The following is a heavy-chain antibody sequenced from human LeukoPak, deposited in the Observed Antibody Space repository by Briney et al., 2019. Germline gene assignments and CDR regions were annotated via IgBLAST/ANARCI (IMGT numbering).Heavy chain of an antibody. CDR2: INHSGST. V-gene: IGHV4-34*01. CDR1: GGSFSGYY. D-gene: IGHD3-22*01. J-gene: IGHJ3*02. CDR3: ARISDRLADAFDI. Sequence: SETLSLTCAVYGGSFSGYYWSWIRQPPGKGLEWIGEINHSGSTNYNPSLKSRVTISVDTSKNQFSLKLSSVTAADTAVYYCARISDRLADAFDIWGQGTMVTVSS.